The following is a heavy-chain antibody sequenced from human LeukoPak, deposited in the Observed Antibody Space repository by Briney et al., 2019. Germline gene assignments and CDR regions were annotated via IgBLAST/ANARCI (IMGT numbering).Heavy chain of an antibody. CDR2: IIPTLGIA. D-gene: IGHD6-19*01. V-gene: IGHV1-69*04. CDR3: AREGSGWYLAHDAFDI. Sequence: ASVKVSCKASGGTFSSYAISWVRQAPGQGLEWMGRIIPTLGIANYAQKFQGRVTITADKSTSTAYMELSSLRSEDTAVYYCAREGSGWYLAHDAFDIWGQGTMVTVSS. CDR1: GGTFSSYA. J-gene: IGHJ3*02.